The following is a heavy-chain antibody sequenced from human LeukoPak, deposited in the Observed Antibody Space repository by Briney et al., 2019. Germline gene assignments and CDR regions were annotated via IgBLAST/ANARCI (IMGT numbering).Heavy chain of an antibody. CDR2: ISYDGSNK. J-gene: IGHJ6*03. D-gene: IGHD6-13*01. CDR1: GFTFSTYA. V-gene: IGHV3-30-3*01. CDR3: ARAGEWQQIRLYYMDV. Sequence: GGSLRLSCAASGFTFSTYAMHWVRQAPGKGLEWVAVISYDGSNKYYADSVKGRFTISRDNSKNTLYLQMNSLRAEDTAVYYCARAGEWQQIRLYYMDVWGKGTTVTVSS.